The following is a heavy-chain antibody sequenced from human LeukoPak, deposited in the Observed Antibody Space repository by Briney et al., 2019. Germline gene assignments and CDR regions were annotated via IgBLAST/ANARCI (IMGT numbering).Heavy chain of an antibody. D-gene: IGHD2-8*01. CDR1: GFIFSTYS. Sequence: PGESLRLSCAASGFIFSTYSMNWIRQAPGKGLEWVSYIGSSSSPIYYADSVRGRFTISRDNAKNSLFLQMNSLRAEDTAVYYCARGLIRAPDGFDIWGQGTTVTVSS. CDR3: ARGLIRAPDGFDI. J-gene: IGHJ3*02. CDR2: IGSSSSPI. V-gene: IGHV3-48*04.